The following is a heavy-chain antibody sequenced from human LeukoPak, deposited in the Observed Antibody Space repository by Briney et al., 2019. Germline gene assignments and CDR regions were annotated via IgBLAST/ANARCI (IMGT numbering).Heavy chain of an antibody. Sequence: SQTLSLTCAVSGGSINSGGYSWSWIRQPPGKGLEWIGYIYHSGGTYYNPSLKSRVTISVDRSKNQFSLKLSSVTAADTAVYYCASGDSRYCSGGSCYLLGYWGQGTLVTVSS. V-gene: IGHV4-30-2*01. CDR1: GGSINSGGYS. CDR2: IYHSGGT. D-gene: IGHD2-15*01. CDR3: ASGDSRYCSGGSCYLLGY. J-gene: IGHJ4*02.